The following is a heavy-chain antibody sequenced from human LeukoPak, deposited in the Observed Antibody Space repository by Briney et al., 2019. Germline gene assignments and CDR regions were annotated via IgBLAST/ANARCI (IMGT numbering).Heavy chain of an antibody. Sequence: PSETLSLTCTVSGGTISSFYWSWIRQPPGKGLEWIWYIYYSGSANYNPSLKSRVTISVDTSKNQFSLKVNSVTAADAGVYYCARHLADGSSWYERPFDYWGQGTLVTVSS. V-gene: IGHV4-59*08. CDR2: IYYSGSA. J-gene: IGHJ4*02. CDR1: GGTISSFY. D-gene: IGHD6-13*01. CDR3: ARHLADGSSWYERPFDY.